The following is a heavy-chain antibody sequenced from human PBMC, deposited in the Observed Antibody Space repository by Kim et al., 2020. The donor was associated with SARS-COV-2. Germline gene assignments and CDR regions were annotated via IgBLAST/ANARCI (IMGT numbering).Heavy chain of an antibody. D-gene: IGHD3-10*01. Sequence: GGSLRLSCAASGFTVSSNYMSWVRQAPGKGLEWVSVIYSGGSTYYADSVKGRFTISRDNSKNTLYLQMNSLRAEDTAVYYCASKKGYYGSGSYCCGMDVWGQRTTVTVS. J-gene: IGHJ6*02. CDR1: GFTVSSNY. CDR3: ASKKGYYGSGSYCCGMDV. V-gene: IGHV3-66*01. CDR2: IYSGGST.